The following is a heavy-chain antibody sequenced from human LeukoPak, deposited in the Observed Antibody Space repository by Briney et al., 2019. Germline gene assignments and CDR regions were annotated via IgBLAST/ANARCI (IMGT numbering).Heavy chain of an antibody. CDR2: MYYTGST. Sequence: PSETLSLTCTVSGDSISSYYWSWIRQPPGKGLEWIGYMYYTGSTTYNPSLKSRVIMSVDTSKNQFSLQLSSATAADTGLYYCARHQWVPAFDIWGQGTMVTVSS. D-gene: IGHD1-26*01. V-gene: IGHV4-59*08. J-gene: IGHJ3*02. CDR1: GDSISSYY. CDR3: ARHQWVPAFDI.